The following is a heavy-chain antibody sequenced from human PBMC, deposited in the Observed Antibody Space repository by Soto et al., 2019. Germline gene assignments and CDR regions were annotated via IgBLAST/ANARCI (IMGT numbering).Heavy chain of an antibody. Sequence: SETLSLTCAVYGGSFSGYYWSWIRQPPGKGLEWIGEINHSGSTNYNPSLKSRVTISVDTSKNQFSLKLSSVTAADTAVYYCARLGYCSSTSCYVRGSYYYYFMDVWAKGTTVTVSS. CDR1: GGSFSGYY. D-gene: IGHD2-2*01. CDR2: INHSGST. CDR3: ARLGYCSSTSCYVRGSYYYYFMDV. V-gene: IGHV4-34*01. J-gene: IGHJ6*03.